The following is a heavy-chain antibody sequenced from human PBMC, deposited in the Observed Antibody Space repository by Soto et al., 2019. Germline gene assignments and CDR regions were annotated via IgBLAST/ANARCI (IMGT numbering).Heavy chain of an antibody. J-gene: IGHJ5*02. CDR1: GGPISSYY. V-gene: IGHV4-59*01. Sequence: PSETLSLTCTVSGGPISSYYWSWIRQPPGKGLEWIGYIYYSGSTNYNPSLKSRVTISVDTSKNQFSLKLSSVTAADTAVYYCARGIAARPAPNNWFDPWGQGTLVTVSS. CDR3: ARGIAARPAPNNWFDP. CDR2: IYYSGST. D-gene: IGHD6-6*01.